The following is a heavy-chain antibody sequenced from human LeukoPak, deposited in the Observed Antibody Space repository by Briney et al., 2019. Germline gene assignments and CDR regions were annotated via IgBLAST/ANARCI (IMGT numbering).Heavy chain of an antibody. J-gene: IGHJ4*02. CDR2: ISGSGAGT. Sequence: PGGSLRLSCAASGFTFSNSGMNWVRQAPGKGLQWGSTISGSGAGTYYADSVKGRTTVSRDNSKNTLYLQMNSLRAEDTAVYYCAKDAYDSSGYYFFDYWGQGTLVTVSS. CDR3: AKDAYDSSGYYFFDY. D-gene: IGHD3-22*01. CDR1: GFTFSNSG. V-gene: IGHV3-23*01.